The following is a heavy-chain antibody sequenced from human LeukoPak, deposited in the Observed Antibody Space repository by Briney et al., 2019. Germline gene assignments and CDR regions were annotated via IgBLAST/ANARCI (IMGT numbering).Heavy chain of an antibody. CDR2: ISWNSGSI. J-gene: IGHJ6*02. D-gene: IGHD6-25*01. Sequence: GGSLRLSCAASGFTFDDYAMHWVRQAPGKGLEWVSGISWNSGSIGYADSVKGRFTISRDNAKNSLYLQMNSLRAEDTALYYCAKDRGGGDYYYYYGMDVWGQGTTVTVSS. CDR1: GFTFDDYA. V-gene: IGHV3-9*01. CDR3: AKDRGGGDYYYYYGMDV.